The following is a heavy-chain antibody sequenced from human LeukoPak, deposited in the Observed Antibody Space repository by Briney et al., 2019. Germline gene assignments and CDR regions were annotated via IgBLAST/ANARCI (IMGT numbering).Heavy chain of an antibody. CDR1: GFTFSDYF. CDR3: VGGRRGSDI. D-gene: IGHD3-10*01. Sequence: PGGSLRLSCAASGFTFSDYFMDWVRQAPGKGLEWVGRIRNKANNYTTEYAASVKGRFTISRDDSKNSLYLQMNSLKTEDTAVYYCVGGRRGSDIWGQGTMVTVSS. J-gene: IGHJ3*02. CDR2: IRNKANNYTT. V-gene: IGHV3-72*01.